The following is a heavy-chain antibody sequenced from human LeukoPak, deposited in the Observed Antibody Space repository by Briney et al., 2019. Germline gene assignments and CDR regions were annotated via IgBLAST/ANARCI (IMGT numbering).Heavy chain of an antibody. CDR2: IYYSGST. D-gene: IGHD2-2*01. Sequence: PSETLSLTCTVSGGSISSYYWSWIRQPPGKGLEWIGYIYYSGSTNYNPSLKSRVTISVDTSKNQFSLKLSSVTAADTAVYYCARGRGHCSSTSCYAYYYYYGMDVWGQGTTVTVSS. J-gene: IGHJ6*02. V-gene: IGHV4-59*12. CDR3: ARGRGHCSSTSCYAYYYYYGMDV. CDR1: GGSISSYY.